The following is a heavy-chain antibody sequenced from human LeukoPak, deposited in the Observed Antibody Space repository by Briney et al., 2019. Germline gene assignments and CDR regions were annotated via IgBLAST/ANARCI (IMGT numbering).Heavy chain of an antibody. CDR3: ARPAYYYGSGSYRY. CDR1: GGSISGSNYY. V-gene: IGHV4-39*07. Sequence: SSETLSLTCTVSGGSISGSNYYWSWIRQPPGKGLEWIGEINHSGSTNYNPSLKSRVTISVDTSKNQFSLKLSSVTAADTAVYYCARPAYYYGSGSYRYWGQGTLVTVSS. D-gene: IGHD3-10*01. CDR2: INHSGST. J-gene: IGHJ4*02.